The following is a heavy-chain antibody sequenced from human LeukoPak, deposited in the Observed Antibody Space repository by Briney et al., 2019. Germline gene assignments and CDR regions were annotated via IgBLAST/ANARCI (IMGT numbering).Heavy chain of an antibody. CDR1: GGTFSSYA. J-gene: IGHJ4*02. V-gene: IGHV1-69*04. CDR3: ARDLPYYDILTGSGVLDY. D-gene: IGHD3-9*01. Sequence: GASVKVSCKASGGTFSSYAISWVRQAPGQGLEWMGRIIPIFGIANYVQKFQGRVTITADKSTSTAYMELSSLRSEDTAVYYCARDLPYYDILTGSGVLDYWGQGTLVTVSS. CDR2: IIPIFGIA.